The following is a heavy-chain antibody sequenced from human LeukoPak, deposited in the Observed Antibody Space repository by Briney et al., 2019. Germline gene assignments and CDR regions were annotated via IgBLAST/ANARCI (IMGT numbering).Heavy chain of an antibody. Sequence: PSETLSLTCAVHGGSFSGDYWTWIRQPPGKGLEWIGEIIDTGSTKYTSSLKSRVTISVDTSKNQFSPKLTSVTAADTAVYYCARVQYSSSVDYWGQGTLVTVSS. J-gene: IGHJ4*02. D-gene: IGHD6-6*01. CDR2: IIDTGST. CDR3: ARVQYSSSVDY. V-gene: IGHV4-34*12. CDR1: GGSFSGDY.